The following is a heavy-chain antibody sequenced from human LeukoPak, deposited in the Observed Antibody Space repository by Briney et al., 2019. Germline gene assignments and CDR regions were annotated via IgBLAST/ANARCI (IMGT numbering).Heavy chain of an antibody. V-gene: IGHV3-23*01. CDR1: GFTFSSYG. J-gene: IGHJ4*02. Sequence: GGTLRLSCAASGFTFSSYGMSWVRQAPGKGLEWVSAISGSGGSTYYADSVKGWFTISRDNSKNTLYLQMNRLRAEDTAVYYCAKARKITLIAAAVGYFDYWGQGTLVTVSS. CDR3: AKARKITLIAAAVGYFDY. D-gene: IGHD6-13*01. CDR2: ISGSGGST.